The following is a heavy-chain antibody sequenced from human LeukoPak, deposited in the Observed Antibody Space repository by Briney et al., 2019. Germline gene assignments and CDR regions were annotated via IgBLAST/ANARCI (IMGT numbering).Heavy chain of an antibody. V-gene: IGHV4-4*07. CDR3: ATAVNDFDY. CDR2: IYTSGST. CDR1: GYSISSGYY. D-gene: IGHD3-10*01. Sequence: PSETLSLTCAVSGYSISSGYYWGWIRQPAGKGLEWIGRIYTSGSTNYNPSLKSRVTMSVDTSKNQFSLKLSSVTAADTAVYYCATAVNDFDYWGQGTLVTVSS. J-gene: IGHJ4*02.